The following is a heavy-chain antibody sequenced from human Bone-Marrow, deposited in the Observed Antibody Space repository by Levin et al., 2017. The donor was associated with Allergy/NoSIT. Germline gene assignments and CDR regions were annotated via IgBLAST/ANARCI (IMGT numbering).Heavy chain of an antibody. CDR2: ISGSGGST. CDR3: AMTSLWEYYYYGMDV. CDR1: GFTFSSYA. D-gene: IGHD1-26*01. J-gene: IGHJ6*02. V-gene: IGHV3-23*01. Sequence: PGESLKIPCAASGFTFSSYAMSWVRQAPGKGLEWVSAISGSGGSTYYADSVKGRFTISRDNSKNTLYLQMNSLRAEDTAVYYCAMTSLWEYYYYGMDVWGQGTTVTVSS.